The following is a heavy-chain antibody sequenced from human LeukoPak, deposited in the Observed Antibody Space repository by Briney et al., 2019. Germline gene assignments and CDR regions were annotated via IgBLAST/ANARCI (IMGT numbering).Heavy chain of an antibody. CDR2: IYSGGST. CDR1: GFTVSSNY. Sequence: PGGSLRLSCAASGFTVSSNYMSWVRQAPGKGLEWVSVIYSGGSTYYADSVKGRFTISRDNSKNTLYLQMNSLRAEDTAVYYCARGSTHYYDSSGYYYEDDWGQGTQVTVSS. CDR3: ARGSTHYYDSSGYYYEDD. V-gene: IGHV3-53*01. D-gene: IGHD3-22*01. J-gene: IGHJ4*02.